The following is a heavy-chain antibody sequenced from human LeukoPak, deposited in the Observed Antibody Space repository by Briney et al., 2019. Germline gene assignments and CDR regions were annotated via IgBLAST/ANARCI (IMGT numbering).Heavy chain of an antibody. V-gene: IGHV3-64*02. CDR1: GFAFGSYA. D-gene: IGHD3-22*01. CDR2: NSSNGGST. J-gene: IGHJ2*01. CDR3: ARERAYDYYDSSGYYSGYWYFDL. Sequence: GGPLGLSSAASGFAFGSYAMHWVRQAPGKGLEYVSANSSNGGSTYYADSVKGRFTISRDNSKNTLYLQMGSLRAEDMAVYYCARERAYDYYDSSGYYSGYWYFDLWGRGTLVTVSS.